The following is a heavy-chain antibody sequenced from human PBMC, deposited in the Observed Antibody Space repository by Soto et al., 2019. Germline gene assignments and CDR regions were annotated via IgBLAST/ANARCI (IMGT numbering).Heavy chain of an antibody. CDR3: AKDRTPHRPFWFFDL. CDR2: ISSSGVPI. V-gene: IGHV3-11*01. Sequence: GGSLRLSCAASGINFSDYYMSWVRQAPGKGLEWVSYISSSGVPIYYADSVKGRFTISRDNPEKSVYLQMNRLRAEDTAVYYCAKDRTPHRPFWFFDLWGRGTLVTVSS. CDR1: GINFSDYY. J-gene: IGHJ2*01.